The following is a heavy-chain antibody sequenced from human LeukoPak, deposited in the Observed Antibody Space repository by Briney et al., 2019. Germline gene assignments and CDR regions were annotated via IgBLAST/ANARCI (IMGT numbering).Heavy chain of an antibody. CDR2: ISSSGSTI. Sequence: GGSLTLSCAASGFTFSDYYMSWIRQAPGKGLEWLSYISSSGSTIYYPDSVKGRFTISSYNAKNSLYLQMNSLRAEDTAVYYCARWIRQYAKSYFVYGAQEPLVRVSS. V-gene: IGHV3-11*01. CDR1: GFTFSDYY. J-gene: IGHJ4*02. D-gene: IGHD2-2*03. CDR3: ARWIRQYAKSYFVY.